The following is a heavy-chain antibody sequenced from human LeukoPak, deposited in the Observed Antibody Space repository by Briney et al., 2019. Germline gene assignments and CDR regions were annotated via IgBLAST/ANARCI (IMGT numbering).Heavy chain of an antibody. CDR1: GGSISSSGYYY. CDR3: ARQIGVTSSEDY. V-gene: IGHV4-39*01. D-gene: IGHD6-19*01. Sequence: SETLSLTCTLSGGSISSSGYYYWGWIRQPPGEGLEWIGSVYYSGYTYQSPSLKSRVTISVDTSKNQFSLKLSSVTAADTAVYYCARQIGVTSSEDYWGQGTLVTVSS. J-gene: IGHJ4*02. CDR2: VYYSGYT.